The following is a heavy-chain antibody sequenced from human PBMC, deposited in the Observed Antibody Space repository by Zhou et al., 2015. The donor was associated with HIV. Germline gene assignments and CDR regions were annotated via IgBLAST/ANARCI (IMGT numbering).Heavy chain of an antibody. CDR1: GGTFSSYA. V-gene: IGHV1-69*01. D-gene: IGHD3-3*01. CDR2: IIPIFGTA. CDR3: ARDLLENRSEWSTAPFDY. J-gene: IGHJ4*02. Sequence: QVQLVQSGAEVKKPGSSVKVSCKASGGTFSSYAISWVRQAPGQGLEWMGGIIPIFGTANYAQKFQGRVTITADESTSTAYMELSSLRSEDTAVYYCARDLLENRSEWSTAPFDYWGQGTLVTVSS.